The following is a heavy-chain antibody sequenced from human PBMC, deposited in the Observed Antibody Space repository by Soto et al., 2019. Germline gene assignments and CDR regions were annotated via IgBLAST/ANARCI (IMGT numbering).Heavy chain of an antibody. CDR2: MYNSGST. V-gene: IGHV4-39*01. CDR3: ARHLGRGWFDP. Sequence: PSETLSLTCTVSGVSISSSSYYWGWVRQPPGEGLEWIGSMYNSGSTYYNPSIKRRVTISVDTSKNQFSLKLNSVIAADTAVYYCARHLGRGWFDPWGQGTLVTVSS. J-gene: IGHJ5*02. CDR1: GVSISSSSYY.